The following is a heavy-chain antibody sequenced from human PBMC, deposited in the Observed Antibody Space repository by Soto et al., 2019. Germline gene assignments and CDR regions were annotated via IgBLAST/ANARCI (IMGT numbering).Heavy chain of an antibody. CDR2: SSGVDGST. CDR1: GFTFSSSA. Sequence: GGSLILSCAASGFTFSSSAMSWVRQAPGTGLEWVSASSGVDGSTYYADSVKGRVTISRDDSKSTLYLQMNSLTPKETAIYYCVHMKVYTSRCYDSYYYGLDVWGQGTPVTVSS. D-gene: IGHD3-3*01. CDR3: VHMKVYTSRCYDSYYYGLDV. J-gene: IGHJ6*02. V-gene: IGHV3-23*01.